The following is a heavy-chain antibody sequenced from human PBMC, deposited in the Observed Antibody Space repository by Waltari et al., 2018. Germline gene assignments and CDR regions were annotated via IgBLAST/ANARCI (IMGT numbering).Heavy chain of an antibody. CDR1: GFTFSDYW. D-gene: IGHD4-17*01. Sequence: VHLVESGGGLVQPGGSLKLSCVASGFTFSDYWMHWVRQVPGKGPVWLSEINDDGSHTNSADSVKGRLTISRDNAKNTLYLHMNSLRAEDTAVYYCAILNGDGFDYWGQGTRVTVSS. V-gene: IGHV3-74*01. J-gene: IGHJ4*02. CDR2: INDDGSHT. CDR3: AILNGDGFDY.